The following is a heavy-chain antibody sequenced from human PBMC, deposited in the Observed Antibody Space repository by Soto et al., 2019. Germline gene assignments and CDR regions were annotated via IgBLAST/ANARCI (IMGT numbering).Heavy chain of an antibody. J-gene: IGHJ5*02. V-gene: IGHV4-59*01. CDR2: IYYSGST. CDR1: GGSISSYY. Sequence: SETLSLTCTVSGGSISSYYWSWIRQPPGKGLEWIGYIYYSGSTNYKSSLKSRVTISVDTSKNQFSLKLSSVTAADTAVYYCARVLVFYGGFDPWGQGTLVTVS. CDR3: ARVLVFYGGFDP. D-gene: IGHD2-21*02.